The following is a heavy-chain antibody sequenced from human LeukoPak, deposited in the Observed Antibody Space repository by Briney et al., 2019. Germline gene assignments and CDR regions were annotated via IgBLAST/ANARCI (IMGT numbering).Heavy chain of an antibody. Sequence: ASVKVSCKASGYTFTSYGISWVRQAPGQGLEWMGWISAYNGNTNYAQKLQGRVTMTTDTSTSTAYMELRSLRSDATAVYYCARRGRYCSSTSCFDYWGQGTLVTVSS. CDR2: ISAYNGNT. CDR1: GYTFTSYG. V-gene: IGHV1-18*01. J-gene: IGHJ4*02. D-gene: IGHD2-2*01. CDR3: ARRGRYCSSTSCFDY.